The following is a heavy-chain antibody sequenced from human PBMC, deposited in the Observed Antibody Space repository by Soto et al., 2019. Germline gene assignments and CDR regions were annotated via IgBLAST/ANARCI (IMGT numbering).Heavy chain of an antibody. CDR1: GGSISSYY. Sequence: SETLSLTCTVSGGSISSYYWSWIRQPPGKGLEWIGYIYYSGSTNYNPSLKSRVTISVDTSKNQFSLKLSSVTAAATAVYYCARAPTTTVTPDYWGQGTLVTVSS. V-gene: IGHV4-59*01. J-gene: IGHJ4*02. CDR2: IYYSGST. D-gene: IGHD4-17*01. CDR3: ARAPTTTVTPDY.